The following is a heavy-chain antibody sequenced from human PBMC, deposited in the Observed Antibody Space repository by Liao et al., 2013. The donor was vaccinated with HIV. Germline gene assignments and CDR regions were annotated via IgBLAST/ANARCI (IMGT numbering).Heavy chain of an antibody. D-gene: IGHD1-26*01. V-gene: IGHV4-61*02. CDR2: IYTSGST. Sequence: QVQLQESGPGLVKPSQTLSLTCTVSGGSISSGSFYWSWIRQPAGKGLECIGRIYTSGSTNYNPSLKSRVTISVDTSKNQFSLKLSSVTAADTAVYYCARDSPGRPVDYWGQGTLVTVSS. CDR3: ARDSPGRPVDY. CDR1: GGSISSGSFY. J-gene: IGHJ4*02.